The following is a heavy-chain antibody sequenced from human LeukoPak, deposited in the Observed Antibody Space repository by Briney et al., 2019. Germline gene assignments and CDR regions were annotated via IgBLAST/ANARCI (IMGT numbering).Heavy chain of an antibody. D-gene: IGHD3-22*01. CDR1: GGTFSSYA. CDR3: ARDLEDYYDSSGYILDY. V-gene: IGHV1-69*01. CDR2: IIPIFGTA. J-gene: IGHJ4*02. Sequence: SVKVSCKASGGTFSSYAISWVRQAPGQGLEWMGGIIPIFGTANYAQKFQGRVTITADESTSTAYMELNSLRAEDTAVYYCARDLEDYYDSSGYILDYWGQGTLVTVSS.